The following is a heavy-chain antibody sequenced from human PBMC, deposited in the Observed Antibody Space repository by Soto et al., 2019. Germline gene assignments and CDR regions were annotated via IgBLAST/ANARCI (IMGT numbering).Heavy chain of an antibody. Sequence: QITLKESGPTLVKPTQTLTLTCTFSGFSLSTGGVGVGWIRQPPGKALEWLALIYWDDDKRYSPSLKSRLTITTDTSKNPVVLTMTNMDPVDTATYYCAHRLYSSAWPWDSGVFDYWGQGTLVTVSS. J-gene: IGHJ4*02. D-gene: IGHD6-19*01. CDR2: IYWDDDK. CDR1: GFSLSTGGVG. V-gene: IGHV2-5*02. CDR3: AHRLYSSAWPWDSGVFDY.